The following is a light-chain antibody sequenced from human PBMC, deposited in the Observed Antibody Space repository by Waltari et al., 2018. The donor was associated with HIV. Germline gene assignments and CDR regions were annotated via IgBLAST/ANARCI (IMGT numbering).Light chain of an antibody. Sequence: QSVLPQPPSVPGAPGQRVTISCTGNSSNIGAGYDVHWYQQLPGKAPKLLISDNTNRPSGVPDRFSGSKSGTSASLAITGLRAEDEADYYCQSYPASLTVSLIFGGGTRLTVL. CDR3: QSYPASLTVSLI. J-gene: IGLJ2*01. CDR2: DNT. V-gene: IGLV1-40*01. CDR1: SSNIGAGYD.